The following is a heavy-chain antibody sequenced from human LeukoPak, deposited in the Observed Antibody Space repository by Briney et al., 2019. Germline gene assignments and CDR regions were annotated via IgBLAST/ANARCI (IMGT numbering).Heavy chain of an antibody. CDR2: IYSGGST. CDR1: GFTFSSYW. V-gene: IGHV3-53*01. CDR3: ARGHPHSYGFDY. Sequence: PGGSLRLSCAASGFTFSSYWMSWVRQAPGKGLEWVSVIYSGGSTYYADSVKGRFTISRDNSKNTLYLQMNSLRAEDTAVYYCARGHPHSYGFDYWGQGTLVTVSS. D-gene: IGHD5-18*01. J-gene: IGHJ4*02.